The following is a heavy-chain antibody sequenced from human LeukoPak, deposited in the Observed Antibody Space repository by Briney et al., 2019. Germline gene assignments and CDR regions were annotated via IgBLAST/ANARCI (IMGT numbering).Heavy chain of an antibody. Sequence: GGSLRLSCAASGFTFSSYWMHWVRQAPGKGLVWVSRVNSDGSGTTYADSVKGRFTISRDNTKNTQCLQMNSLRAEDTAVYYCARESKYSGYPFDYWGQGTLVTVSS. D-gene: IGHD5-12*01. V-gene: IGHV3-74*01. CDR1: GFTFSSYW. CDR2: VNSDGSGT. CDR3: ARESKYSGYPFDY. J-gene: IGHJ4*02.